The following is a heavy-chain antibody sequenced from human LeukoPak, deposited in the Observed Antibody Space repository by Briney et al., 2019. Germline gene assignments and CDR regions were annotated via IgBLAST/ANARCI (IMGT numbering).Heavy chain of an antibody. V-gene: IGHV4-59*08. CDR2: IYYSGST. Sequence: SETLSLTCTVSGGSISSYYWSWIRQPPGKGLEWIGYIYYSGSTNYNPSLKSRVTISVDTSKNQFSLKLSSVTAADTAVYYCAGSRARGWGSGYYSDDAFDIWGKGQWSPSLQ. CDR1: GGSISSYY. J-gene: IGHJ3*02. CDR3: AGSRARGWGSGYYSDDAFDI. D-gene: IGHD3-22*01.